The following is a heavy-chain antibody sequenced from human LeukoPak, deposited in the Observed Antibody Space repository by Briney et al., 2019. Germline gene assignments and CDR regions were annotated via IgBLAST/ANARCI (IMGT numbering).Heavy chain of an antibody. CDR3: ARTLSLRLNAFDI. CDR1: GYSFTSYW. V-gene: IGHV5-51*01. D-gene: IGHD4-17*01. J-gene: IGHJ3*02. CDR2: IYPGDSDT. Sequence: GESLQISCKGSGYSFTSYWIGWVRQLPGKGLEWMGIIYPGDSDTRYSPSFQGQVTISADKSISTAYLQWSSLKASDTAMYYCARTLSLRLNAFDIWGQGTMVTVSS.